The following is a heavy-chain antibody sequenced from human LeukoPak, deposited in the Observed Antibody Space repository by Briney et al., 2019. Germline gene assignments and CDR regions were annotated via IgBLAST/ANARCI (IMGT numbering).Heavy chain of an antibody. CDR2: INSDGSST. CDR3: ARGRVGATFDY. Sequence: GGSLRLSCAASGSTFSSHWMHWVRQAPGKGLVWVSRINSDGSSTSYADSVKGRFTISRGNAKNTLYLQMNSLRAEDTAVYYCARGRVGATFDYWGQGTLVTVSS. D-gene: IGHD1-26*01. CDR1: GSTFSSHW. J-gene: IGHJ4*02. V-gene: IGHV3-74*01.